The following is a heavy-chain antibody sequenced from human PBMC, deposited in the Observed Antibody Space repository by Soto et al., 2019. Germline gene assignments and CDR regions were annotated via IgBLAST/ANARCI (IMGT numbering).Heavy chain of an antibody. CDR1: GGTFSSYA. Sequence: QVQLVQSGAEVKKPGSSVKVSCKASGGTFSSYAISWVRQAPGQGLEWMGGIIPIFGTANYAQKFQGRVTITADESTSTAYMVLSSLRSEDTAVYYCARVPIDGYSYSYGMDVWGQGTTVTVSS. CDR3: ARVPIDGYSYSYGMDV. CDR2: IIPIFGTA. J-gene: IGHJ6*02. V-gene: IGHV1-69*01. D-gene: IGHD5-18*01.